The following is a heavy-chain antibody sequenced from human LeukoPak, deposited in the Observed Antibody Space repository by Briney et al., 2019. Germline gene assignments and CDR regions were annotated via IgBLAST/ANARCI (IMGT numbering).Heavy chain of an antibody. J-gene: IGHJ3*02. CDR3: ARVTLYCSSTSCYGSDAFDI. CDR1: GYTFTSYG. D-gene: IGHD2-2*01. V-gene: IGHV1-18*01. CDR2: ISAYNGNT. Sequence: GASVKVSCKASGYTFTSYGISWVRQAPGQGLEWMGWISAYNGNTNYAQKLQGRVTMTTDTSTSTAYMELRSVRSDDTAVYYCARVTLYCSSTSCYGSDAFDIWGQGTMVTVSS.